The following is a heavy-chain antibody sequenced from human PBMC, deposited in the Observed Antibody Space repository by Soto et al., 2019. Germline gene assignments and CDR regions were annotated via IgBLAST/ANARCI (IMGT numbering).Heavy chain of an antibody. J-gene: IGHJ5*02. D-gene: IGHD3-10*01. CDR2: IYHSGST. Sequence: PSETLSLSCPVSGGSISSGGYSCSLFRQTPGQGLEWIGYIYHSGSTYYNRSLKSRVTISVDRSKIQCSLKLTSVAAADTAVYYCARAKYYLDSGSHFFFDPWGQGTLVTVSS. CDR1: GGSISSGGYS. V-gene: IGHV4-30-2*01. CDR3: ARAKYYLDSGSHFFFDP.